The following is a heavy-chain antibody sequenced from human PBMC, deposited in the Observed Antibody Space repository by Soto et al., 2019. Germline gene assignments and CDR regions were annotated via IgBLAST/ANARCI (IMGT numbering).Heavy chain of an antibody. CDR1: GGSISSGGYY. Sequence: QVQLQESGPGLVKPSQTLSLTCTVSGGSISSGGYYWSWIRQHPGKGLEWIGYIYYSGSTYYNPSLKSRVTIAVDTSKKQFSLTLSSVTAADTAVYYCARVRFSGSSTTLFDPWGQGTLVTVSS. D-gene: IGHD2-15*01. V-gene: IGHV4-31*03. CDR3: ARVRFSGSSTTLFDP. CDR2: IYYSGST. J-gene: IGHJ5*02.